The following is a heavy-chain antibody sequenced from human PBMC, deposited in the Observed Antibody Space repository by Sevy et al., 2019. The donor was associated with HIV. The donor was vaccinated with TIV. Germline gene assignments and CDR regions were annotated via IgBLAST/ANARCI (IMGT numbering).Heavy chain of an antibody. V-gene: IGHV4-30-4*01. Sequence: SETLSLTCTVSGGSINSGNYYWGWIRQPPGKGLEWIGYIHYSGGTYYNPSLKSRVSISVDTSKNQFSLKLSSVTAADTAVYYCARVGDMATFDYWGQGTLVTVSS. CDR2: IHYSGGT. J-gene: IGHJ4*02. CDR1: GGSINSGNYY. CDR3: ARVGDMATFDY. D-gene: IGHD5-12*01.